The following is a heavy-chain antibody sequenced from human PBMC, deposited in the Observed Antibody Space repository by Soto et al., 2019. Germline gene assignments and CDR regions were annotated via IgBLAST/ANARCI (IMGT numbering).Heavy chain of an antibody. CDR2: INHSGST. CDR1: GGSFSGYY. J-gene: IGHJ4*02. CDR3: ARVGVARYSGSRAVDY. V-gene: IGHV4-34*01. Sequence: QVQLQQWGAGLLKPSETLSLTCAVYGGSFSGYYWSWIRQPPGKGLEWIGEINHSGSTNYNPSLKSRVTISVDTSKNQFSLKLSSVTAADTAVYYCARVGVARYSGSRAVDYWGQGTLVTVSS. D-gene: IGHD1-26*01.